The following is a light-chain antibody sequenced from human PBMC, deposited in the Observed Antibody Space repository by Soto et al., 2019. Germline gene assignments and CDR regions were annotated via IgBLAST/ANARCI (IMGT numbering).Light chain of an antibody. CDR3: QVWDSSSNHVV. Sequence: SYELIQPPSVSVAPGQTARITCGGNNIGSKSVHWYQQKPGQAPVLVVYDDSDRPSGIPERFSGSNSGNTATLTISRVGTGDEADYYCQVWDSSSNHVVFGGGTQLTVL. CDR1: NIGSKS. V-gene: IGLV3-21*02. CDR2: DDS. J-gene: IGLJ2*01.